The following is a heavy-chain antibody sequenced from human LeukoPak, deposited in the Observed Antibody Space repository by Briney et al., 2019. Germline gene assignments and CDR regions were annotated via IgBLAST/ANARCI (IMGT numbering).Heavy chain of an antibody. D-gene: IGHD6-19*01. CDR1: GFTFSNYA. J-gene: IGHJ4*02. Sequence: GGSLRLSCAASGFTFSNYAMSWVRQAPGRGLEWVSTISVSGGTTYYADSVRGRFIISRDNSKNTLDLQIISLRAEDTAVYYCATTTSSGWFDFWGQGTRVTVSS. CDR3: ATTTSSGWFDF. V-gene: IGHV3-23*01. CDR2: ISVSGGTT.